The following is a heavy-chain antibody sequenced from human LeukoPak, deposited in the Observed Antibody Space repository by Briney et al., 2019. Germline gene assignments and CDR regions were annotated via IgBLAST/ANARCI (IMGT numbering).Heavy chain of an antibody. J-gene: IGHJ4*02. V-gene: IGHV4-59*12. CDR3: AFSRDFPLTAYPDY. CDR2: IYYSGST. D-gene: IGHD3-9*01. CDR1: GGSISSYY. Sequence: SETLSLTCTVSGGSISSYYWSWIRQPPGKGLEWIGYIYYSGSTNYNPSPKSRVTISVDTSKSQFSLKLISVTAADTSMYYCAFSRDFPLTAYPDYWGQGTLVTVSS.